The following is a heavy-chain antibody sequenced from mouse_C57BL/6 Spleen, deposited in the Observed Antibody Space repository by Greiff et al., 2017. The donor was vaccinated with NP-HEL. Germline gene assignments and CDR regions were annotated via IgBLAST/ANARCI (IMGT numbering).Heavy chain of an antibody. CDR1: GYAFTNYL. V-gene: IGHV1-54*01. Sequence: QVQLKESGAELVRPGTSVKVSCKASGYAFTNYLIEWVKQRPGQGLEWIGVINPGSGGTNYNEKFKGKATLTADKSSSTAYMQLSSLTSEDSAVYFCARVDDGYYWFAYWGQGTLVTVSA. CDR3: ARVDDGYYWFAY. J-gene: IGHJ3*01. CDR2: INPGSGGT. D-gene: IGHD2-3*01.